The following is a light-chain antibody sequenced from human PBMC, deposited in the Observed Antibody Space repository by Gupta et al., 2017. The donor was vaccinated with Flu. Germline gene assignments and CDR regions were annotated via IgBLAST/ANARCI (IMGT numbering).Light chain of an antibody. Sequence: QSALTQPPSVSGSPGQSVTISCTGTSSDVGSYNRVSWYQQPPGTAPKLMIYEASNRPSGVPDRFSGSKSGNTASLTISGLQAEDEADYYCSLYTSSSTYWVFGGGTKLTVL. V-gene: IGLV2-18*01. CDR3: SLYTSSSTYWV. CDR1: SSDVGSYNR. J-gene: IGLJ3*02. CDR2: EAS.